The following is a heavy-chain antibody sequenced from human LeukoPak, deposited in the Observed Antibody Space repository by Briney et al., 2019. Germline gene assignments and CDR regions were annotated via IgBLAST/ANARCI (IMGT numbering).Heavy chain of an antibody. CDR1: GYSFTSYW. D-gene: IGHD2-2*01. J-gene: IGHJ6*03. CDR2: IYSGDSDT. V-gene: IGHV5-51*01. CDR3: ARGTDCSSTICYNQASHYYYMDV. Sequence: GESLKISCKGSGYSFTSYWIGWVRQVTGKGLEWMGSIYSGDSDTRYSPSFQGQVNISADKSISTAYLQWGSLRASDTAMYYCARGTDCSSTICYNQASHYYYMDVWGKGTTVTVSS.